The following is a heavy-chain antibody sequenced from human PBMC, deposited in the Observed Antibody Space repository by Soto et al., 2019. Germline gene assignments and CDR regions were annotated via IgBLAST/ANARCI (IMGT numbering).Heavy chain of an antibody. V-gene: IGHV1-2*02. Sequence: QVQLVQSGAEVKKPGASVKVSCKTSGYNFTAYFLHWVRQAPGQGPEWMGWMNGNGGTTYAQKFQGRVTVTRETSINTAYMELRTLTSDDTAVYYCAREFQRGLAYWGQGTLVTVSS. CDR1: GYNFTAYF. CDR2: MNGNGGT. CDR3: AREFQRGLAY. J-gene: IGHJ4*02. D-gene: IGHD3-10*01.